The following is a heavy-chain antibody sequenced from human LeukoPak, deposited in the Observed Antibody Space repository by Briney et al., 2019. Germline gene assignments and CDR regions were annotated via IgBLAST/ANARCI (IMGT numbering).Heavy chain of an antibody. Sequence: TGGSLRLSCAASGFTFSSYAMSWVRQAPGKGLEWVSSISSSSSYIYYADSVKGRFTISRDNAKNSLYLQMNSLRAEDTAVYYCARDRYGGSYPYYFDYWGQGTLVTVSS. CDR1: GFTFSSYA. V-gene: IGHV3-21*01. J-gene: IGHJ4*02. CDR3: ARDRYGGSYPYYFDY. CDR2: ISSSSSYI. D-gene: IGHD1-26*01.